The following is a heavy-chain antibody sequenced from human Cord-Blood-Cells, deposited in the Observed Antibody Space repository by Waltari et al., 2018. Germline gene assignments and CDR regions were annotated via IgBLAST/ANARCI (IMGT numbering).Heavy chain of an antibody. D-gene: IGHD6-13*01. J-gene: IGHJ1*01. CDR3: ARSEGSSWYAEYFQH. CDR2: IYHSGST. V-gene: IGHV4-38-2*02. CDR1: GYSISSGYY. Sequence: QVQLQESGPGLVKPSETLSLTCTVSGYSISSGYYWGWIRQPPGKGPEWIGSIYHSGSTYYNPSLKSRVTISVDTSKNQFSLKLSSVTAADTAVYYCARSEGSSWYAEYFQHWGQGTLVTVSS.